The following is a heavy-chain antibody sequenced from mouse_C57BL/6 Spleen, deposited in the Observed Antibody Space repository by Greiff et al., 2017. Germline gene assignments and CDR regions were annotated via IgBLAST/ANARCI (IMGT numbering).Heavy chain of an antibody. Sequence: VQLVESGPGLVAPSQSLSITCTVSGFSLTSYAISWVRQPPGKGLEWLGVIWTGGGTNYNSALKSRLSISKDNSKSQVFLKMNSLQTDDTARYYCARKSIYYYGSSSFYAMDYWGQGTSVTVSS. V-gene: IGHV2-9-1*01. CDR2: IWTGGGT. CDR3: ARKSIYYYGSSSFYAMDY. D-gene: IGHD1-1*01. J-gene: IGHJ4*01. CDR1: GFSLTSYA.